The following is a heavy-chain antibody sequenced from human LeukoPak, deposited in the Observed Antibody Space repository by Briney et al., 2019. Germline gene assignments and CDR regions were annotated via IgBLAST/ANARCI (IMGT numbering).Heavy chain of an antibody. D-gene: IGHD3-22*01. CDR1: GFTFTGYG. CDR3: AKGSYDSSGYHLDY. V-gene: IGHV3-30*18. CDR2: ITYDGSNK. Sequence: GGSLRLSCAAFGFTFTGYGIHWVRQPLGKGLVGVGVITYDGSNKYYADPVKGRFTISRDNSRNTLSLQMNSLRAEHTAVYYCAKGSYDSSGYHLDYWGQGTLVTVSS. J-gene: IGHJ4*02.